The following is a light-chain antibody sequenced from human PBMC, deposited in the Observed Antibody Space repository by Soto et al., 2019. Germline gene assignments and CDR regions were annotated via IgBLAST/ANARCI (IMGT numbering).Light chain of an antibody. V-gene: IGKV1-39*01. J-gene: IGKJ2*01. CDR1: QSIITY. CDR3: QQSYNTPPST. Sequence: DIQLTQPPSSLSASIGDRVTLTCRASQSIITYLNWYQQKPGRAPKLLIYGASTLQSGVPSRFSGSGSGTDFTLTISSLQPEDFATYYCQQSYNTPPSTFGQGTKLEIK. CDR2: GAS.